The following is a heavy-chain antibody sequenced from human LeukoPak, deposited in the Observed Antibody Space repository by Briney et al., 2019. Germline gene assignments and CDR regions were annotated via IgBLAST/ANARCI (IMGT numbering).Heavy chain of an antibody. CDR2: ISWNSGSI. V-gene: IGHV3-9*01. D-gene: IGHD2-15*01. J-gene: IGHJ4*02. CDR3: AKDRVRLGYGPGPYYFDY. CDR1: GITLSNYG. Sequence: PGGSLRLSCAVPGITLSNYGMTWVRQAPGKGLEWVSGISWNSGSIGYADSVKGRFTISRDNAKNSLYLQMNSLRAEDTALYYCAKDRVRLGYGPGPYYFDYWGQGTLVTVSS.